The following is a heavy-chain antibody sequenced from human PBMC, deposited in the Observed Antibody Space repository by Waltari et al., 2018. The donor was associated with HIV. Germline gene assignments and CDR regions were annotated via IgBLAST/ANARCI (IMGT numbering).Heavy chain of an antibody. Sequence: QLQESGPGGVKPSETLSPICSISGGSITRSTYFWGWIRPPPGKGLEWLGSIYSNGKTYYNPSLNGRVTISADMFENHFSLKLESVTAADTAIYYCVRGVDKWGRGTLVAVSS. D-gene: IGHD3-3*01. CDR3: VRGVDK. CDR1: GGSITRSTYF. V-gene: IGHV4-39*02. CDR2: IYSNGKT. J-gene: IGHJ4*02.